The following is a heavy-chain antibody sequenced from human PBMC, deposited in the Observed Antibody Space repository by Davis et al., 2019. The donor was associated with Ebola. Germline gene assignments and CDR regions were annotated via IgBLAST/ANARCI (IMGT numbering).Heavy chain of an antibody. J-gene: IGHJ4*02. CDR2: IYSGGTT. V-gene: IGHV3-53*01. CDR1: GFIVSSYY. CDR3: ARDFGTIQDY. D-gene: IGHD3-16*01. Sequence: GESLKISCAASGFIVSSYYMSWVRQAPGKGLEWVSVIYSGGTTYYADSVKGRFTISRDDSKNTLYLQMNGLRPDDTAVYYCARDFGTIQDYWGQGTLVTVSS.